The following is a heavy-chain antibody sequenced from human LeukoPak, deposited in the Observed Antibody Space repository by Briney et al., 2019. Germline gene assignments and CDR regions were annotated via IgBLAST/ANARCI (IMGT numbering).Heavy chain of an antibody. V-gene: IGHV1-69*01. J-gene: IGHJ5*02. CDR3: ARADIVVVPAAINWFDA. CDR2: IIPIFGTA. CDR1: GGTFSSYA. Sequence: ASVKVSCKASGGTFSSYAISWVRQAPGQGLEWMGGIIPIFGTANYAQKFQGRVTITADESTSTAYMELSSLRSEDTAVYYCARADIVVVPAAINWFDAWGQGTLVTVSS. D-gene: IGHD2-2*02.